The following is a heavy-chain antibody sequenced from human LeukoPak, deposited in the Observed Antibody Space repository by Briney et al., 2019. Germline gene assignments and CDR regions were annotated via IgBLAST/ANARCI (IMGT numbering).Heavy chain of an antibody. CDR3: ARSPTHLASGGGYFDN. Sequence: SETLSLTCTVSAGSISSGGYYWSWIRQYPGRGLEWIGYIYYSGSTYHNPSLKSRVTMSVDMSKNQYSLKLSSVTAADTAVYYCARSPTHLASGGGYFDNWGQGALVTVSS. V-gene: IGHV4-31*03. CDR1: AGSISSGGYY. CDR2: IYYSGST. J-gene: IGHJ4*02. D-gene: IGHD2-15*01.